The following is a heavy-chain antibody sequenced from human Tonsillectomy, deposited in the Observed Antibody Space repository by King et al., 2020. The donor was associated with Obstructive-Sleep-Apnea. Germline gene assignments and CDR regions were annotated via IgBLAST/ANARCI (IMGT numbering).Heavy chain of an antibody. CDR2: ITSKGDGGTT. CDR1: AFTFTDAW. J-gene: IGHJ4*02. D-gene: IGHD6-13*01. CDR3: AASSIAATGLSFDC. V-gene: IGHV3-15*01. Sequence: EVQLVESGGGLVKPGGSLRLSCAASAFTFTDAWVSWVRQAPGKGLEWVGRITSKGDGGTTDYAAPVKGRFTISRDDSKNTLYLQMNSLKTEDTAVYYCAASSIAATGLSFDCWGQGTLVTVSS.